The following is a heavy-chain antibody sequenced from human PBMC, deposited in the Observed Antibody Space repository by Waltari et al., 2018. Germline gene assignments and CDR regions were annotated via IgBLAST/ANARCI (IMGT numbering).Heavy chain of an antibody. D-gene: IGHD3-10*01. J-gene: IGHJ4*02. CDR1: GGSISSSSYY. Sequence: QLQLQESGPGLVKPSETLSLTCTVSGGSISSSSYYWGWIRQPRGKGLEWIGSIYYSGSAYYDRSLKRRVTISVDTSKIQFSLKLSSVTAAVTAVYYCARDSSEDIVQGVIGDYWGQGTLVTVSS. CDR3: ARDSSEDIVQGVIGDY. V-gene: IGHV4-39*07. CDR2: IYYSGSA.